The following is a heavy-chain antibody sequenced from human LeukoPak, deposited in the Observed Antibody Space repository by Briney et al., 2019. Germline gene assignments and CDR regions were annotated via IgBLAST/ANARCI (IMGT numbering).Heavy chain of an antibody. CDR1: GYTFTSYG. D-gene: IGHD3-22*01. CDR3: ARGGYYDSSDNYFDY. Sequence: ASVKVSCKASGYTFTSYGISWVRQAPGQGLEWMGWISAYNGNTNYAQKLQGRVTITTDESTSTAYMELSSLRSEDTAVYYCARGGYYDSSDNYFDYWGQGTLVTVSS. CDR2: ISAYNGNT. J-gene: IGHJ4*02. V-gene: IGHV1-18*01.